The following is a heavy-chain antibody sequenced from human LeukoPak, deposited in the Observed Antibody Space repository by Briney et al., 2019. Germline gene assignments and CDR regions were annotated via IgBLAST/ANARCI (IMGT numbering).Heavy chain of an antibody. V-gene: IGHV1-3*01. Sequence: GASVKVSCKASGYTFTSYAMHWVRQAPGQRLEWMGWINAGNGNKKYSQKFRGIVTTTKDTSTSTAYMELSSLRSEDTAVYYCARDSGEHYGDYKQSYWGQGTLVTVAS. J-gene: IGHJ4*02. D-gene: IGHD4-17*01. CDR2: INAGNGNK. CDR1: GYTFTSYA. CDR3: ARDSGEHYGDYKQSY.